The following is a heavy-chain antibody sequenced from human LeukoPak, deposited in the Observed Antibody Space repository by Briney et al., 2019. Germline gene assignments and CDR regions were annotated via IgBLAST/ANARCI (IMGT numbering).Heavy chain of an antibody. CDR3: ARHMSVTYDAFDI. D-gene: IGHD2-21*02. CDR1: GGSISSYY. V-gene: IGHV4-59*08. J-gene: IGHJ3*02. CDR2: VYYSGRT. Sequence: SETLSLSCIVSGGSISSYYWSWIRQPPGKGLEWIGYVYYSGRTSYNASLKSRVTTSVDTSKNQFFLKLSSVTAADTAVYYCARHMSVTYDAFDIWGQGTMVTVSS.